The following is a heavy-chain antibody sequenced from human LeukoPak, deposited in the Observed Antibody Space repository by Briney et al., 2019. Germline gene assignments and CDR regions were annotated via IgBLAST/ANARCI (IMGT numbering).Heavy chain of an antibody. CDR2: INHSGST. V-gene: IGHV4-34*01. J-gene: IGHJ3*02. CDR1: GGSFSGYY. CDR3: ARPKDPRRWVSGVRPLYCGGDCDKKQANAGAFDI. Sequence: SETLSLTCAVYGGSFSGYYWSWIRQPPGKGLEWIGEINHSGSTNYNPSLKSRVTISVDTSKNQFSLKLSSVTAADTAVYYCARPKDPRRWVSGVRPLYCGGDCDKKQANAGAFDIWGQGTMVTVSS. D-gene: IGHD2-21*02.